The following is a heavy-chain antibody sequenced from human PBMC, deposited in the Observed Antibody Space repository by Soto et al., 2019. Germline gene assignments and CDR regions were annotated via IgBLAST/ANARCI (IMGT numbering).Heavy chain of an antibody. CDR2: INPSGGST. Sequence: ASVKVSCKASGYTFTSYYMHWVRQAPGQGLEWMGIINPSGGSTSYAQKFQGRVTMTRDTSTSTVYMELSSLRSEDTAVYYCARGLSLFDYDSSGYSPDYWGQGTLVTVSS. CDR1: GYTFTSYY. D-gene: IGHD3-22*01. J-gene: IGHJ4*02. V-gene: IGHV1-46*01. CDR3: ARGLSLFDYDSSGYSPDY.